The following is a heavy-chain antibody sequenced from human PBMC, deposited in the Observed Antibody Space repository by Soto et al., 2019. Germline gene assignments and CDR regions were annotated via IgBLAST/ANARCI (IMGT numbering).Heavy chain of an antibody. V-gene: IGHV3-11*01. Sequence: QVQLVDSGGGLVKPGGSVRLSCVASGFTFTDYYMSWIRQAPGKGLDWISYISVRGEVINYADSVKGRFTISRDTAKNSVYLQMDNLRAEDSATYYCARERAPDIRLDSWGQGTVVAVSS. D-gene: IGHD2-15*01. CDR3: ARERAPDIRLDS. J-gene: IGHJ4*02. CDR1: GFTFTDYY. CDR2: ISVRGEVI.